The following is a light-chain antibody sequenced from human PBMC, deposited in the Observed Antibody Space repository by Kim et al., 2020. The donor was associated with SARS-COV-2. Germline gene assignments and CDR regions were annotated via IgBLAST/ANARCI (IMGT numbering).Light chain of an antibody. J-gene: IGKJ5*01. Sequence: DIVLTQSPDSLAVSLGERATINCKSSQSVLYSPDNKNRLAWFQQKPGQPPKLLIYATSTRESGVPDRFSGSGSGTDFTLTISSLEAEDVALYSCQQYCTRPITFGQGTRLEIK. CDR2: ATS. CDR1: QSVLYSPDNKNR. V-gene: IGKV4-1*01. CDR3: QQYCTRPIT.